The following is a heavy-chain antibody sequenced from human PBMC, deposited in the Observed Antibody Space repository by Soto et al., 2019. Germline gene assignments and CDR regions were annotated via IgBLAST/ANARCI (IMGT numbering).Heavy chain of an antibody. J-gene: IGHJ5*02. V-gene: IGHV3-11*06. CDR3: ARGGGGGLFDP. CDR1: GFSFSYSC. CDR2: ISPRSTFR. D-gene: IGHD2-21*01. Sequence: GGSRRLSWATSGFSFSYSCMSWIRQAPGKGLEWISYISPRSTFRDYAESVKGRFTISRDSVKNSLYLQMNNLTAGDTGVYYCARGGGGGLFDPWGQGSLVTVSS.